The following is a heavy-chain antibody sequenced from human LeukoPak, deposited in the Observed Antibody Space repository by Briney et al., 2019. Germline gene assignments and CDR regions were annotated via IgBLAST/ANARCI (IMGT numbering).Heavy chain of an antibody. CDR3: ARAGKHIVVVPAADLNWFDP. J-gene: IGHJ5*02. CDR1: GGSISSSSYY. V-gene: IGHV4-39*01. D-gene: IGHD2-2*01. Sequence: PSETLSLTCTVSGGSISSSSYYWGWIRQPPGKGLEWIGSIYYSGSTYYNPSLKSRVTISVDTSKNQFSLKLSSVTAADTAVYYCARAGKHIVVVPAADLNWFDPWGQGTLVTVSS. CDR2: IYYSGST.